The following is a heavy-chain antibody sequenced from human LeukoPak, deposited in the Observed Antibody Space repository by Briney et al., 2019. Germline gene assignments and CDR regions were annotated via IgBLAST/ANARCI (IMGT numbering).Heavy chain of an antibody. CDR2: ISGSGGST. J-gene: IGHJ4*02. Sequence: PGGSLRLTCAASGFTFSSYAMSWVRQAPGKGLEWVSAISGSGGSTYYADSVKGRFTISRDNSKNTLYLQMNSLRAEDTAVYYCAATPISGSSRPFDYWGQGTLVTVSS. V-gene: IGHV3-23*01. CDR1: GFTFSSYA. CDR3: AATPISGSSRPFDY. D-gene: IGHD1-26*01.